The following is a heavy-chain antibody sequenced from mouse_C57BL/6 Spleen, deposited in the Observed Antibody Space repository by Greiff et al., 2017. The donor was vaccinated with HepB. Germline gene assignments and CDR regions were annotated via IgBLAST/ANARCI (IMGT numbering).Heavy chain of an antibody. CDR1: GYTFTSYW. CDR2: IYPSDSET. CDR3: ARGARYAMDY. J-gene: IGHJ4*01. Sequence: VQLQQPGAELVRPGSSVKLSCKASGYTFTSYWMDWVKQRPGQGLEWIGNIYPSDSETHYNQKFKDKATLTVDKSSSTAYMQLSSLTSEDSAVYYCARGARYAMDYWGQGTSVTVSS. V-gene: IGHV1-61*01.